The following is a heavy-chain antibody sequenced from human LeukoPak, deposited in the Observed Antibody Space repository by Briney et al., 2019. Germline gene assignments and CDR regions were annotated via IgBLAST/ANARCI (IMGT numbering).Heavy chain of an antibody. Sequence: GGSLRLSCAASGFTLSTYAMHWVRQAPGKGLEYVSSITSNGDNTFYANSVEGRFTISRDNSKNTLYLQMGSLRAEDMAVYYCARDRSGSGDYWGQGTLVTVSS. CDR2: ITSNGDNT. J-gene: IGHJ4*02. CDR3: ARDRSGSGDY. V-gene: IGHV3-64*01. D-gene: IGHD2-15*01. CDR1: GFTLSTYA.